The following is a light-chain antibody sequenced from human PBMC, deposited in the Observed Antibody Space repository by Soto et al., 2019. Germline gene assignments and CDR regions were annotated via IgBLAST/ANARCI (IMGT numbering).Light chain of an antibody. CDR1: SSDVGTYNR. V-gene: IGLV2-18*01. J-gene: IGLJ2*01. CDR2: EVN. CDR3: SLYTTSSSRVV. Sequence: QSALTQPPSVSGSPGQSGTITCTGTSSDVGTYNRVSWYQQPPGTAPKLIIYEVNNRPSGVPDRFSGSKSGNTASLTISGLQAEDEADYHCSLYTTSSSRVVFGGGTKLTVL.